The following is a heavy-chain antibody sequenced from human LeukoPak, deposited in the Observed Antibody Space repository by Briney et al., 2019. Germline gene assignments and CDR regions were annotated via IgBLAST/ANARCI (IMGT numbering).Heavy chain of an antibody. Sequence: GGSLRLSCAASGFTFSSYAMSGVRQAPGKGLEWASAISGRGDSTYYADSVKGRFTISRDNSKNTLYLQMNRLRAEDTAVYYCAKDRDDFWSGYSLDAFDIWGQGTMVTVSS. CDR3: AKDRDDFWSGYSLDAFDI. CDR1: GFTFSSYA. V-gene: IGHV3-23*01. J-gene: IGHJ3*02. CDR2: ISGRGDST. D-gene: IGHD3-3*01.